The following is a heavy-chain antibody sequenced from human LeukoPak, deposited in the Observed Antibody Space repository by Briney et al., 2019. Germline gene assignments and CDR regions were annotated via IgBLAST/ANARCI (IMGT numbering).Heavy chain of an antibody. CDR2: IIPIFGTA. V-gene: IGHV1-69*13. Sequence: SVKVSCKASGGTLSSYAISWVRQAPGQGLEWMGGIIPIFGTANYAQKFQGRVTITADESTSTAYMELSSLRSEDTAVYYCARGRITMIRCFDYWGQGTLVTVSS. CDR1: GGTLSSYA. D-gene: IGHD3-22*01. CDR3: ARGRITMIRCFDY. J-gene: IGHJ4*02.